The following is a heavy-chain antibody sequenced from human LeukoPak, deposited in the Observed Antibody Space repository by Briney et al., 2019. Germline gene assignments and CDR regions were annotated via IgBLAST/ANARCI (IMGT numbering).Heavy chain of an antibody. CDR2: IIPIFGTA. Sequence: GASVKVSCKASGGTFSSYAISWVRQAPGQGLEWMGGIIPIFGTANYAQKFQGRVTITADESTSTAYMELSSLRSEDTAVYYCARLREDIVVVDYWGQGTLVTVSS. V-gene: IGHV1-69*01. J-gene: IGHJ4*02. CDR3: ARLREDIVVVDY. D-gene: IGHD2-2*01. CDR1: GGTFSSYA.